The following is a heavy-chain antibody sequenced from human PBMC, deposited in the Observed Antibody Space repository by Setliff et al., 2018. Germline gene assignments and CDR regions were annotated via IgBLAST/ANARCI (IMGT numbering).Heavy chain of an antibody. CDR1: GYTFSDYG. D-gene: IGHD2-2*01. CDR2: ISIYTGNA. V-gene: IGHV1-18*01. CDR3: SRLVRYCTTTSCQRLSGGEY. Sequence: APVKVSCKASGYTFSDYGITWVRQAPGQGLEWMGWISIYTGNAYYAHKLQGRVTMTTDTSTDTAYLELRGLRSDDTAVYYCSRLVRYCTTTSCQRLSGGEYWGQGTLVTAPQ. J-gene: IGHJ4*02.